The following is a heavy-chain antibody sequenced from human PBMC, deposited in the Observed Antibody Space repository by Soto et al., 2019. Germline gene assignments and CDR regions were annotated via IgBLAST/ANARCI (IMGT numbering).Heavy chain of an antibody. CDR3: ATELGENPASPFDS. CDR2: IIPLFGAA. J-gene: IGHJ4*02. Sequence: SVKVSCKASGVSFTSETISWVRQAPGQGLEWMGGIIPLFGAASYAQKFQGRVSITADESTSTVYMALSGLRSDDTAVYYCATELGENPASPFDSWGQGTLVTVSS. V-gene: IGHV1-69*13. D-gene: IGHD2-21*01. CDR1: GVSFTSET.